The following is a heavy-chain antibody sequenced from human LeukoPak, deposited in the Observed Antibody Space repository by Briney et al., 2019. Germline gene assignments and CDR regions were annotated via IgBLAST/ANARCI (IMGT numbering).Heavy chain of an antibody. CDR2: MNPNSGNT. J-gene: IGHJ2*01. V-gene: IGHV1-8*03. Sequence: ASVKVSCKASGYTFTSYDINWVRRATGQGLEWMGWMNPNSGNTGYAQKFQGRVTITRNTSISTAYMELSSLRSEDTAVYYCARVSYSGSYYWYFDLWGRGTLVTVSS. CDR3: ARVSYSGSYYWYFDL. D-gene: IGHD1-26*01. CDR1: GYTFTSYD.